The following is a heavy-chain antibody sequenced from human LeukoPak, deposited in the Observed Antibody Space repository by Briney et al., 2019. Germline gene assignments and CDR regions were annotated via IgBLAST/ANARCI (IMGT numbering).Heavy chain of an antibody. J-gene: IGHJ5*02. Sequence: PSETLSLTCTVSGDSISSYYWSWIRQPPGKGLEWIGYIHYTGSTSYNPSLGSRVTISIDTSQNQFSLKLSSVTAADTAVYYCAREGYGYYYGSGANWFDPWGQGTLVTASS. CDR2: IHYTGST. CDR3: AREGYGYYYGSGANWFDP. CDR1: GDSISSYY. V-gene: IGHV4-59*01. D-gene: IGHD3-10*01.